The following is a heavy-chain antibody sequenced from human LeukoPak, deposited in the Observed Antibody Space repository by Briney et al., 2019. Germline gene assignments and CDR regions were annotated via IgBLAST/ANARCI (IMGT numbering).Heavy chain of an antibody. Sequence: QPGRSLRLSCVASGFDFNNYAMHWVRQVPGKGLEWVGFISYDETSIYYAGSVKGRFTISRDNSENTLYLQMNSLRPEDTAVYFCSRDPRTRSQLPHFDYWGQGTLVTVSS. CDR3: SRDPRTRSQLPHFDY. J-gene: IGHJ4*02. CDR2: ISYDETSI. CDR1: GFDFNNYA. V-gene: IGHV3-30*04. D-gene: IGHD1-1*01.